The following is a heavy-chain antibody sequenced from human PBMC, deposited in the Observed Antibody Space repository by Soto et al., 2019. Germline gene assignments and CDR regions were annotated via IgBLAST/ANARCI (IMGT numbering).Heavy chain of an antibody. Sequence: GGSLRLSCAASGFTFSTFALHWVRQAPGKGLEWVALISHDGSNKHYADSVKGRFTISRDNSKNALYMQMDSLRLEDTAVYYCARDGLPDDFRSGGYWFDPWGQGTLVTVSS. CDR2: ISHDGSNK. CDR1: GFTFSTFA. J-gene: IGHJ5*02. V-gene: IGHV3-30*04. D-gene: IGHD3-3*01. CDR3: ARDGLPDDFRSGGYWFDP.